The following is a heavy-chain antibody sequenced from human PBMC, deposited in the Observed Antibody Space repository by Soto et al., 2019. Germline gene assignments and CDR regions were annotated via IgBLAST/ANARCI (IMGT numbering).Heavy chain of an antibody. Sequence: ASVKVSCEASGYSFRIYDITWVRQAPGQVGEWLGWLHPETGSTGYAQRFQGRLSMTSDSSRNTTYTEQSALGGEDTAVYYGARVRVPADWLDPWGQGPLVTVPS. CDR3: ARVRVPADWLDP. J-gene: IGHJ5*02. CDR1: GYSFRIYD. CDR2: LHPETGST. V-gene: IGHV1-8*02.